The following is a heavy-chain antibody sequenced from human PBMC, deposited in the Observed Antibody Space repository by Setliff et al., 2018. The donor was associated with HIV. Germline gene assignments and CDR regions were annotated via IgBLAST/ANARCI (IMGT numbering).Heavy chain of an antibody. V-gene: IGHV3-33*08. D-gene: IGHD3-16*01. CDR2: IWYDGTNK. Sequence: SCEASGFTFSNYGMHWVRQAPGEGLEWVAGIWYDGTNKYYGDSVNGRFTISRDNSKNTLYLEMASLRVEDTAVYSCAREELSAFSYGDRYWYFSLWGRGTRVTVSS. CDR1: GFTFSNYG. CDR3: AREELSAFSYGDRYWYFSL. J-gene: IGHJ2*01.